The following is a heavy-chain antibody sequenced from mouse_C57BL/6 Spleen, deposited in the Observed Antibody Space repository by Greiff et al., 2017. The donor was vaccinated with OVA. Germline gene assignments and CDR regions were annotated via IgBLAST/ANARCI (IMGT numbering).Heavy chain of an antibody. CDR3: ARDRGYGPFDY. J-gene: IGHJ2*01. CDR2: INYDGSST. V-gene: IGHV5-16*01. Sequence: DVKLVESEGGLVQPGSSMKLSCTASGFTFSDYYVAWVRQVPEKGLEWVANINYDGSSTYYLDSLKSRFIISRDNAKNILYLQMSSLKSEDTATYYCARDRGYGPFDYWGQGTTLTVSS. CDR1: GFTFSDYY. D-gene: IGHD1-2*01.